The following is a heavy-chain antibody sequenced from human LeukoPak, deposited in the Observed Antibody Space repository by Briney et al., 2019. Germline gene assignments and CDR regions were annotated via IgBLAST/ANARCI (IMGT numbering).Heavy chain of an antibody. CDR3: ARDYQGAAAGTGY. V-gene: IGHV1-18*01. CDR1: GGTFSSYG. Sequence: GASVKVSCKASGGTFSSYGINWVRQAPGQGLEWMGWINTYNGDTKYAQTLQGRVTMTTDTSTSTVYMELRSLRSDDTAIYYCARDYQGAAAGTGYWGQGTLVTVSS. D-gene: IGHD6-13*01. CDR2: INTYNGDT. J-gene: IGHJ4*02.